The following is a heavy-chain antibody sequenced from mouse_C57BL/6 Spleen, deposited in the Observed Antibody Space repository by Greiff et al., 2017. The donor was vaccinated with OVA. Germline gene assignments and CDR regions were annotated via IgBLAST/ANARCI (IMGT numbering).Heavy chain of an antibody. CDR2: IYPSDSET. CDR3: ARFTTVVPYAMDY. J-gene: IGHJ4*01. Sequence: VQLQQPGAELVRPGSSVKLSCKASGYTFTSYWMDWVKQRPGQGLEWIGNIYPSDSETHYNQKFKDKATLTVDKSSSTAYMQLSSLTSEDSAVYYCARFTTVVPYAMDYWGQGTSVTVSS. CDR1: GYTFTSYW. V-gene: IGHV1-61*01. D-gene: IGHD1-1*01.